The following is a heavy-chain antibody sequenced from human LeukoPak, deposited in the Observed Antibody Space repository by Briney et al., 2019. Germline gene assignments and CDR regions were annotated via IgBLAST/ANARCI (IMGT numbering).Heavy chain of an antibody. J-gene: IGHJ4*02. D-gene: IGHD4-23*01. Sequence: GESLKISCKASGYTFTTYWISWVRQMPGKGLEWMGRIDPSDSYTNYSPSFQGHVTVSADKSISTAHLQWSSLKASDTAICYCARHRDRGYGGNSADYWGQGTLVTVSS. CDR1: GYTFTTYW. V-gene: IGHV5-10-1*01. CDR2: IDPSDSYT. CDR3: ARHRDRGYGGNSADY.